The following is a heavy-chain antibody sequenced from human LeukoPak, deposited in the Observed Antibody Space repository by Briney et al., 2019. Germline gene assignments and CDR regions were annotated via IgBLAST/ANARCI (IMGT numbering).Heavy chain of an antibody. Sequence: SETLSLTCAVSGGSISSTSYYWAWVRQPPGRGREWIGTIDYSGSTYHNPSLKSRVTLSVDTSRTQFSLTLSSVDAADTAVYYCAKAGVRYFDSSGLYAFDFWGQGTTVTVSS. CDR1: GGSISSTSYY. CDR2: IDYSGST. D-gene: IGHD3-22*01. J-gene: IGHJ3*01. CDR3: AKAGVRYFDSSGLYAFDF. V-gene: IGHV4-39*01.